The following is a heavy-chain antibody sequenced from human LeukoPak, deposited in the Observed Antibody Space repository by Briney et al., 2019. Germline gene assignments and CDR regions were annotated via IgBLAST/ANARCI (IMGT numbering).Heavy chain of an antibody. V-gene: IGHV1-69*04. CDR2: IIPILGIA. Sequence: SVKLSCKAAGGTFSSYAISWVRQAPGQGLEWMGRIIPILGIANYVQKFQGRVTITADKSTSTAYMELSSLRSEDTAVYYCVWAAAGKGWFDPWGQGTLVTVSS. CDR3: VWAAAGKGWFDP. CDR1: GGTFSSYA. D-gene: IGHD6-13*01. J-gene: IGHJ5*02.